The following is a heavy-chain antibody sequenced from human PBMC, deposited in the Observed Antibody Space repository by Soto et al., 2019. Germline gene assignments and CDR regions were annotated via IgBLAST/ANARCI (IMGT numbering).Heavy chain of an antibody. Sequence: QVQLQQWGAGLLKPSETLSLTCAAYGGSFSGYYWSWIRQPPGKGLEWIGDINHSGSTNYNPSLKSRVTISVDTYKNQFSLKLSSVTAADTAVYYCARSRVSGGRRCCSDIWGQGTMVTVSS. CDR2: INHSGST. CDR1: GGSFSGYY. D-gene: IGHD1-26*01. J-gene: IGHJ3*02. V-gene: IGHV4-34*01. CDR3: ARSRVSGGRRCCSDI.